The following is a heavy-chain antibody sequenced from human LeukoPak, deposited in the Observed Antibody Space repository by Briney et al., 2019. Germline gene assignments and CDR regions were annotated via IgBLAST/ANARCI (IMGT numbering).Heavy chain of an antibody. Sequence: PGGSLRLSCAASGFTFSSYGMHWVRQAPGKGLEWVAVISYDGTNKYYADSVKGRFTISRDNSKNTLYLQMNSLRAEDTAVYYCAKVYAALVTGVYYYYYMDVWGKGTTVTVSS. D-gene: IGHD5-18*01. V-gene: IGHV3-30*18. CDR2: ISYDGTNK. J-gene: IGHJ6*03. CDR1: GFTFSSYG. CDR3: AKVYAALVTGVYYYYYMDV.